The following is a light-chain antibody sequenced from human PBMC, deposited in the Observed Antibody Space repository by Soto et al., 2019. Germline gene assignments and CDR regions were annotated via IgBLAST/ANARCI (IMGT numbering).Light chain of an antibody. J-gene: IGLJ2*01. CDR1: SSDVGGYKY. V-gene: IGLV2-14*03. Sequence: QSALTQPASVSGSPGQSITISCTGTSSDVGGYKYVSWYQQHPVKPPKLIIYDVSNRPSGVSNRFSGSKSGNTASLTISGRQAEDEADYYCSSYSSSTPVVFGGGTKLTVL. CDR2: DVS. CDR3: SSYSSSTPVV.